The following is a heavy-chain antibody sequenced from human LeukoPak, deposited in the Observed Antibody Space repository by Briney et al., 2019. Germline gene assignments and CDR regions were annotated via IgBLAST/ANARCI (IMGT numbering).Heavy chain of an antibody. V-gene: IGHV4-34*01. J-gene: IGHJ4*02. CDR3: AGKAVAGPYFDY. CDR1: GGSFSGYY. D-gene: IGHD6-19*01. Sequence: SETLSLTCAVFGGSFSGYYWSWIRQPPGKGLEWIGEINHRGSTNYNPSLKSRVSISVDTSKNQFSLKLTSVTAADTAVYYCAGKAVAGPYFDYWGQGTLVTVSS. CDR2: INHRGST.